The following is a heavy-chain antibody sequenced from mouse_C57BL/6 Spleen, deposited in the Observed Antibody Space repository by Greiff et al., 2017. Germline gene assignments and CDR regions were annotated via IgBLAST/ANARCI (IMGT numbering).Heavy chain of an antibody. CDR2: IDPSDSYT. D-gene: IGHD2-3*01. Sequence: VQLQQPGAELVMPGASVKLSCKASGYTFTSYWMHWVKQRPGPGLEWIGEIDPSDSYTNYNQKFKGKSTLTVDKSSSPAYMQLSSLTSEDSAVYYCARGYYGFAYWGQGTLVTVSA. CDR3: ARGYYGFAY. V-gene: IGHV1-69*01. CDR1: GYTFTSYW. J-gene: IGHJ3*01.